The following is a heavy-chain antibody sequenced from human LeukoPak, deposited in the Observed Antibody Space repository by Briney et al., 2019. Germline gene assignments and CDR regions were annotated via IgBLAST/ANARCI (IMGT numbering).Heavy chain of an antibody. CDR2: INPNINGT. D-gene: IGHD6-25*01. CDR3: ARERTPGSGYGVDY. J-gene: IGHJ4*02. CDR1: GYTFTGYY. V-gene: IGHV1-2*02. Sequence: ASVKVSCKASGYTFTGYYIHWVRQAPGQGLEWMGWINPNINGTNYAQKFQGRVTMTGDRSISTAYMELSRLRSDDTAVYYCARERTPGSGYGVDYLGRGTVVTVSS.